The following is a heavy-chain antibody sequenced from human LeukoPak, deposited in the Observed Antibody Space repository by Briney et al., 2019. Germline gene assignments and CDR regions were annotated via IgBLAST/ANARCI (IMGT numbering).Heavy chain of an antibody. CDR2: KRYDGSNK. J-gene: IGHJ4*02. D-gene: IGHD3-3*01. Sequence: GGYLRFSCAASGFTFSSYGMHWVRQAPGKGLEWVAFKRYDGSNKYYADSVKGRFTISRDNSKNTLYLQMNSLRAEDTAVYYCANRRFGVVPLDYDYWGQGTLVTVSS. CDR1: GFTFSSYG. CDR3: ANRRFGVVPLDYDY. V-gene: IGHV3-30*02.